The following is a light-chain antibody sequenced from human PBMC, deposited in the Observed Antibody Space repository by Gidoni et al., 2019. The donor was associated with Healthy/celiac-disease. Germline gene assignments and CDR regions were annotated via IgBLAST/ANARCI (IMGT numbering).Light chain of an antibody. CDR2: DAS. Sequence: EIVLTQSPATLSFTPGERATLSCRASQSVSSYLAWYQQKPGQAPRLLIYDASNRATGIPARFSGSGSETAFTLTISGLEHEDFAVYYCQQRSNWPWTFGQGTKVEIK. CDR3: QQRSNWPWT. V-gene: IGKV3-11*01. CDR1: QSVSSY. J-gene: IGKJ1*01.